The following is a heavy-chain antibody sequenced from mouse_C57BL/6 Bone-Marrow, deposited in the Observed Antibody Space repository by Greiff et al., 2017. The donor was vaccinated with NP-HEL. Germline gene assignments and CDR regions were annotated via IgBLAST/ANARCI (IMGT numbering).Heavy chain of an antibody. CDR2: INPGSGGT. J-gene: IGHJ2*01. CDR1: GYAFTNYL. V-gene: IGHV1-54*01. D-gene: IGHD1-1*01. CDR3: ARSIYYQLP. Sequence: QVQLQQSGAELVRPGTSVKVSCKASGYAFTNYLIEWVKQRPGQGLEWIGVINPGSGGTNYNEKFKGKATLTADKSSSTAYMQLSSLTSEDSAVYFCARSIYYQLPWGQGTTLTVSS.